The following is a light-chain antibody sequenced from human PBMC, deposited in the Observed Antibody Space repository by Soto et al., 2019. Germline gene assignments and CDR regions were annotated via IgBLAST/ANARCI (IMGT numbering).Light chain of an antibody. V-gene: IGKV3-15*01. CDR3: QQYNRWPPRYT. CDR2: DSS. CDR1: QSVSRA. J-gene: IGKJ2*01. Sequence: DIVLTQSPATLSVSPGESATLSCRASQSVSRALAWYHHVPGQAPRLLIYDSSTGATGVPARFSGSGSGTRFPLTISRLQSEDFAVYYCQQYNRWPPRYTFGQGTKLQI.